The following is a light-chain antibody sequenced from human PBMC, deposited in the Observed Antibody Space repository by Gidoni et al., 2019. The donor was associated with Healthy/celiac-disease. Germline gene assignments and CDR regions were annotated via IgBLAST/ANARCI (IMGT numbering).Light chain of an antibody. CDR3: QQRSNWPYT. Sequence: EIVLTQSPATLSLSPGERATLSCWASQSVSSYLAWYQQKPGQAPRLLIYDASNRATGIPARFSGSGSGTGFTLTISSLEPEDFAVYYCQQRSNWPYTFXQXTKLEIK. CDR1: QSVSSY. J-gene: IGKJ2*01. V-gene: IGKV3-11*01. CDR2: DAS.